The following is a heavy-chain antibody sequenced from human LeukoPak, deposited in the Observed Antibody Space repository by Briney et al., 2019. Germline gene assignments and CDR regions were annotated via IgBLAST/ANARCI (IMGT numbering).Heavy chain of an antibody. J-gene: IGHJ6*02. CDR1: GGSISSGGYS. CDR2: IYHSGST. V-gene: IGHV4-30-2*01. D-gene: IGHD3-22*01. CDR3: ARALTYYYDSSGYGGPGNYYYGMDV. Sequence: TSETLSLTCAVSGGSISSGGYSWSWIRQPPGKGLEWIGYIYHSGSTYYNPSPKSRVTISVDRSKNQFSLKLSSVTAADTAVYYCARALTYYYDSSGYGGPGNYYYGMDVWGQGTTVTVSS.